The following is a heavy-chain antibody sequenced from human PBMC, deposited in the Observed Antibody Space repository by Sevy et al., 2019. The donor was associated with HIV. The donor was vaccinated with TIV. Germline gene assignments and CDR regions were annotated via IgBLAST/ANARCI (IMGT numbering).Heavy chain of an antibody. V-gene: IGHV1-69*13. J-gene: IGHJ6*02. D-gene: IGHD5-12*01. CDR2: IIPVFGSA. CDR3: ARSNPDGYNYSYYYGMDV. CDR1: GDTFGNYA. Sequence: ASVKVSCNASGDTFGNYAIACVRQAPGQGLEWMGGIIPVFGSANSAQKFQDRVTITADVSTSTAYMELRSLTSEDTAVYYCARSNPDGYNYSYYYGMDVWGQGTTVTVSS.